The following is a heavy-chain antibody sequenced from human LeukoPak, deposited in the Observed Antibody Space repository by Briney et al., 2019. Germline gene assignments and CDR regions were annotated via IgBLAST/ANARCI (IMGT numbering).Heavy chain of an antibody. Sequence: SETLSLTCTVSGGSISSFFWSWVRQPPGKGLEWIGYIYYSGSTNYNPSLKSRVTISLDTSRNQCSLKLSSVTAADTAVYYCARGTSSYGSGRYYDYFEYWGQGTLVTVSS. J-gene: IGHJ4*02. CDR1: GGSISSFF. CDR2: IYYSGST. D-gene: IGHD3-10*01. V-gene: IGHV4-59*01. CDR3: ARGTSSYGSGRYYDYFEY.